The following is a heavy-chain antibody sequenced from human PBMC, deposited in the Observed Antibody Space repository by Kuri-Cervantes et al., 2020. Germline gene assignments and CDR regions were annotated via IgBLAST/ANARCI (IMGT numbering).Heavy chain of an antibody. J-gene: IGHJ4*02. V-gene: IGHV4-59*12. CDR1: GGSISSYY. CDR3: ARVGHDYIWGSYRDHYYFDY. Sequence: SETLSLTCTVSGGSISSYYWSWIRQPPGKGLEWIGYIYYSGSTNYNPSLKSRVTISVDTSKNQFSLKLSSVTAADTAVYYCARVGHDYIWGSYRDHYYFDYWGQGTLVTVSS. CDR2: IYYSGST. D-gene: IGHD3-16*02.